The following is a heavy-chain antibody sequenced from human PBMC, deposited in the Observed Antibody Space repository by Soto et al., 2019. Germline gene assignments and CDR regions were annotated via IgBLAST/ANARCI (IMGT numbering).Heavy chain of an antibody. Sequence: KTSETLSLTCAVYGGSFSGYYCSWIRQPPGKGLEWIGEINHSGSTNYNPSLKSRVTISVDTSKNQFSLKLSSVTAADTAVYYCARTRGLRHHYYYGMDVWGQGTTVTVSS. CDR2: INHSGST. CDR1: GGSFSGYY. D-gene: IGHD2-8*02. CDR3: ARTRGLRHHYYYGMDV. V-gene: IGHV4-34*01. J-gene: IGHJ6*02.